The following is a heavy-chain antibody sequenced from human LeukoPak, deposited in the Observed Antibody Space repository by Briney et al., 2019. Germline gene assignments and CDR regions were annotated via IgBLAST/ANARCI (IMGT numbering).Heavy chain of an antibody. J-gene: IGHJ4*02. V-gene: IGHV4-34*01. CDR2: IDHSGRT. D-gene: IGHD2-2*01. CDR1: GGSFSGYY. CDR3: ARKSVVTAGRKPYDF. Sequence: SETLSLTCAVYGGSFSGYYWSWTSSPPGKGWEWIGEIDHSGRTNSNASLKSRVTLSVDMSKNQFSLRLSSVTAADTAVYYCARKSVVTAGRKPYDFWDQGTLVTVSP.